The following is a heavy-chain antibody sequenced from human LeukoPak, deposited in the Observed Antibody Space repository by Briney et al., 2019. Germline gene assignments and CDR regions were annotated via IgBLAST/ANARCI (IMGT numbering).Heavy chain of an antibody. V-gene: IGHV3-9*01. D-gene: IGHD1-26*01. CDR3: AKGSGRYWTFFDF. CDR1: GFTFEDYA. J-gene: IGHJ4*02. Sequence: GGSLRLSCSVSGFTFEDYAMHWVRQAPGKGLEWVSGISWNSGSIDYVESVEGRFTISRDNAENSLYLQMNSLRPEDTALYYCAKGSGRYWTFFDFWGQGTLVAVSS. CDR2: ISWNSGSI.